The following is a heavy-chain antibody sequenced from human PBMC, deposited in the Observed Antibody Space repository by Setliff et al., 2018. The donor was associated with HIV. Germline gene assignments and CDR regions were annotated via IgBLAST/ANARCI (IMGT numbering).Heavy chain of an antibody. CDR2: INEDGSVT. CDR3: ARGRRSSSWYKASAFDI. CDR1: GLTFRTSW. J-gene: IGHJ3*02. D-gene: IGHD6-13*01. Sequence: GGSLRLSCAASGLTFRTSWMSWVRQAPGKGLEWVANINEDGSVTYSLDSVRGRFTFSRDNAKNSMFLQMNSLRAEDTAVYYCARGRRSSSWYKASAFDIWGQGTMVTVS. V-gene: IGHV3-7*01.